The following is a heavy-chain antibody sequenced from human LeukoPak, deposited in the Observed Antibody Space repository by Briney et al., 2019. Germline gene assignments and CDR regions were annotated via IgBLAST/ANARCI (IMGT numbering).Heavy chain of an antibody. J-gene: IGHJ4*02. CDR2: IDQSGST. V-gene: IGHV4-59*01. CDR1: GGSISSYY. CDR3: ARGLLAGRAAD. D-gene: IGHD6-19*01. Sequence: SETLSLTCTVSGGSISSYYWSWIRQPPGKGLEGVGYIDQSGSTNYNPPLKSRVTISSNTSKNQFSLDLSSVTAADTAVYYCARGLLAGRAADWGQGTLVTVSS.